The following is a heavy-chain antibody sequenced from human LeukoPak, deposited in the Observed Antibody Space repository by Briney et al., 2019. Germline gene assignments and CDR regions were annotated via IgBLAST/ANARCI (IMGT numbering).Heavy chain of an antibody. V-gene: IGHV3-30*02. D-gene: IGHD3-22*01. Sequence: GGSLRLSCAASGFIFSAYGMHWVRQAPGKGLEWVAVIWYDGGNKYYADSVKGRFTISRDNSKNTLYLQMNSLRAEDTAVYYCAKERLQKYYYDSCGSYYFDYWGQGTLVTVSS. CDR3: AKERLQKYYYDSCGSYYFDY. CDR1: GFIFSAYG. CDR2: IWYDGGNK. J-gene: IGHJ4*02.